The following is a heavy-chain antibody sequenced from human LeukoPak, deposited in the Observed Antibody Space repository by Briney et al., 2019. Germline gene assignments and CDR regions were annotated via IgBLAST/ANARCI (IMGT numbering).Heavy chain of an antibody. D-gene: IGHD4-11*01. V-gene: IGHV4-39*07. Sequence: SETLSLTCTVSGGSISSSSYYWGWIRQPPGKGLEWIGSIYYSGSTYYNPSLKSRVTISVDTSKNQFSLKLSSMTAADTAVYYCARDRLHFDYWGQGTLVTVSS. CDR3: ARDRLHFDY. CDR2: IYYSGST. J-gene: IGHJ4*02. CDR1: GGSISSSSYY.